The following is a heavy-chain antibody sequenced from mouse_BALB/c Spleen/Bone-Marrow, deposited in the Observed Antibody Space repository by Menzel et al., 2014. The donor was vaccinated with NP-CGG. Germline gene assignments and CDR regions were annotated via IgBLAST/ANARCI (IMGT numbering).Heavy chain of an antibody. V-gene: IGHV1-5*01. CDR3: TRVITTVVATRTMDY. J-gene: IGHJ4*01. D-gene: IGHD1-1*01. CDR2: IYPGNSDT. Sequence: EVHLQQSGTVLARPGASVQMSCKASGYTFTSYWMHWVKQRPGQGLEWIGAIYPGNSDTSYNQKFKGKAKLTAVTSTSTAYMDLSSLTNEDSAVYYCTRVITTVVATRTMDYWGQGTSVTVSS. CDR1: GYTFTSYW.